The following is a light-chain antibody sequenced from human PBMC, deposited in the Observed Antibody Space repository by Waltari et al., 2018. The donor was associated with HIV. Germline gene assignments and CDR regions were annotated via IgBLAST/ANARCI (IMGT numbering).Light chain of an antibody. J-gene: IGLJ2*01. Sequence: QSVLTQPPSASGTPGQRVTIPCSGSSSNIGSKPVNWYQQLPGTAPKLLIYSDNQRPSGVPDRFSGSKSGTSASLAISGLQSEDEADYSCAAWDDSRSGVVFGGGTRLTVL. V-gene: IGLV1-44*01. CDR1: SSNIGSKP. CDR3: AAWDDSRSGVV. CDR2: SDN.